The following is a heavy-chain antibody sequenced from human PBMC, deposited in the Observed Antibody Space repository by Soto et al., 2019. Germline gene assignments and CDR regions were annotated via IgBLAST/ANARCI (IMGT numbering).Heavy chain of an antibody. D-gene: IGHD3-16*01. CDR3: ARGPYYDLIWNYYYMDV. Sequence: QVQLQESGPGLVKPSETLSLSCSVSGGSISGHYWSWVRQTPGKGLEWIGYMYYSGSTNYNPSLKSRVTMSVDTSKNHFSLSLTSVTAADTAVYYCARGPYYDLIWNYYYMDVWGKGTTVTVSS. J-gene: IGHJ6*03. V-gene: IGHV4-59*08. CDR1: GGSISGHY. CDR2: MYYSGST.